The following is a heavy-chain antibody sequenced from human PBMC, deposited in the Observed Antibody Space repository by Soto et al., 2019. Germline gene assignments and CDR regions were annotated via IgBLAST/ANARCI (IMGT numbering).Heavy chain of an antibody. J-gene: IGHJ4*02. CDR2: CSGSGDSA. CDR3: AKLVGVNTGH. V-gene: IGHV3-23*01. D-gene: IGHD1-26*01. Sequence: GGSLRLSCAASGFTFSSNAMSWVRQGPGTGLEWVSACSGSGDSAYYADPGKGGFTISRDNPKNTLYLHMNNLRAEDTAVYYCAKLVGVNTGHWGQGTQVTVSS. CDR1: GFTFSSNA.